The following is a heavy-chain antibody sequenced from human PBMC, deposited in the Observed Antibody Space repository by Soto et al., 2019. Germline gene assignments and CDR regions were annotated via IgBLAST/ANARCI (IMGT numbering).Heavy chain of an antibody. V-gene: IGHV4-31*03. Sequence: SETLSLTCTVSGGSISSGGYYWSWIRQHPGKGLEWIGYIYYSGSTYYNPSLKSRVTISVDTSKNQFSLKLSSVTAADTAVYYCARDSRPRGYCSGGSCYSGLQHWGQGTLVTVS. CDR3: ARDSRPRGYCSGGSCYSGLQH. CDR2: IYYSGST. CDR1: GGSISSGGYY. D-gene: IGHD2-15*01. J-gene: IGHJ1*01.